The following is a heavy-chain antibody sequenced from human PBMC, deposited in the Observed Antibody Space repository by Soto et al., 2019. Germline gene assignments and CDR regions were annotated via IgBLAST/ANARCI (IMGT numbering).Heavy chain of an antibody. CDR1: GYTFTSYD. J-gene: IGHJ5*02. V-gene: IGHV1-8*01. Sequence: RASVKVSCKASGYTFTSYDINWVRQATGQGLEWMGWMNPNSGNTGYAQKFQGRVTMTRNTSISTAYMELSSLRSEDTAVYYCARGLWFGDRTPFNWFDPWGQGTLVTVSS. CDR2: MNPNSGNT. CDR3: ARGLWFGDRTPFNWFDP. D-gene: IGHD3-10*01.